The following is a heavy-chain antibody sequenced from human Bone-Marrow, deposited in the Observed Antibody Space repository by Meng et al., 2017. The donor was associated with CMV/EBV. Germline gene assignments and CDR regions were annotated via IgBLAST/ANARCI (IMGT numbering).Heavy chain of an antibody. V-gene: IGHV3-15*01. CDR2: IKSKTDDGTT. CDR3: ATAPGYYDYAPFVY. Sequence: ESLKVSCVASGFTFSHAWICRVRQAPGKGLEWGGHIKSKTDDGTTEYAARVKFRFTVPRNDSKNPLNRQMNSLKTEDTAVYSCATAPGYYDYAPFVYWGQGTLVTVSS. D-gene: IGHD3-22*01. J-gene: IGHJ4*02. CDR1: GFTFSHAW.